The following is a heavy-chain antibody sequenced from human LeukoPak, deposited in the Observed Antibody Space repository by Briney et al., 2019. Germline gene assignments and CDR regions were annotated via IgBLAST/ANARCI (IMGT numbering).Heavy chain of an antibody. CDR1: GYTFTGYH. CDR3: ARDLLYYGSGSYYNNAFDI. CDR2: INPNSGGT. D-gene: IGHD3-10*01. J-gene: IGHJ3*02. V-gene: IGHV1-2*02. Sequence: ASVKVSCKASGYTFTGYHMHWVRQAPGQGLEWMGWINPNSGGTNYAQKFQGRVTMTRDTSISTAYMELSRLRSDDTAVYYCARDLLYYGSGSYYNNAFDIWGQGTMVTVSS.